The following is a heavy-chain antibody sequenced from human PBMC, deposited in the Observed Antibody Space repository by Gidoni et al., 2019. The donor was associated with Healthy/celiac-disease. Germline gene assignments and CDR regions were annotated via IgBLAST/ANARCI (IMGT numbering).Heavy chain of an antibody. Sequence: QLQLQESGPGLVKPSATLSLTCTVSACSLSSSSYYWGWIRQPPGKGLEWIGSIYYSGSTYYNPSIKSRVNISVDKSKNQFSLKLSSVTAADTAVYYCARQDCSGGSCYSVFGFDYWGQGTLVTVSS. D-gene: IGHD2-15*01. V-gene: IGHV4-39*01. CDR1: ACSLSSSSYY. CDR2: IYYSGST. CDR3: ARQDCSGGSCYSVFGFDY. J-gene: IGHJ4*02.